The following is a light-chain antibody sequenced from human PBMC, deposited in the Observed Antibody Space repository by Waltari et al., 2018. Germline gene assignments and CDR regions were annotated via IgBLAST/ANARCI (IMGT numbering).Light chain of an antibody. J-gene: IGKJ4*01. Sequence: IYAVSSLQSGVPSRFSGSGSGSGTDFTLTISSLQPEDFATYYCQQSYSTPLTFGGGTKVEIK. V-gene: IGKV1-39*01. CDR3: QQSYSTPLT. CDR2: AVS.